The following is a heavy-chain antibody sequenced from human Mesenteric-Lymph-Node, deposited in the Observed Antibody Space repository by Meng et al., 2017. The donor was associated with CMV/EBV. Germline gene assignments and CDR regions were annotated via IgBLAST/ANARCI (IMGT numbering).Heavy chain of an antibody. V-gene: IGHV1-69*01. Sequence: FKASGGTFGSFTIIWVRQAPGQGLEWMGGIIPIFATVNYAQRFQDRVTISADESTGTTYMELSSLRSDDTAVYYCARIQDWGSLGDYWGQGTLVTVSS. CDR1: GGTFGSFT. J-gene: IGHJ4*02. CDR3: ARIQDWGSLGDY. D-gene: IGHD7-27*01. CDR2: IIPIFATV.